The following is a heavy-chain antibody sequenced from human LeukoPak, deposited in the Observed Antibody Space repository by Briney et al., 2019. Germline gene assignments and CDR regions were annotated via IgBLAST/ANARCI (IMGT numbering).Heavy chain of an antibody. CDR2: IYHNGNT. D-gene: IGHD6-19*01. CDR3: ARSREGIAVALDAFDI. CDR1: GGSVSSRGYY. J-gene: IGHJ3*02. Sequence: PSETLSLTCTVSGGSVSSRGYYWSWIRQPPGKGLEWIGYIYHNGNTYYNPSLKSRLTISIDGSKNQFSLRLSSVTVADTAVYYCARSREGIAVALDAFDIWGQGTMVTVSS. V-gene: IGHV4-30-2*01.